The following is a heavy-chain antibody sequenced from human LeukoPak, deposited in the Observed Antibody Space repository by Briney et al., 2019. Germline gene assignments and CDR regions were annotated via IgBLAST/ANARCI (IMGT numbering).Heavy chain of an antibody. CDR1: GYIFTNCG. CDR2: ISGYNDNA. D-gene: IGHD1-1*01. J-gene: IGHJ4*02. V-gene: IGHV1-18*01. CDR3: ARDGNDVMDY. Sequence: ASVKVSCKASGYIFTNCGISWVRQAPGQGLEWVGWISGYNDNAHYAQKLQGRVTMTREASTSTVYMELRSLSSDDTAIYYCARDGNDVMDYWGQGTLVTVSS.